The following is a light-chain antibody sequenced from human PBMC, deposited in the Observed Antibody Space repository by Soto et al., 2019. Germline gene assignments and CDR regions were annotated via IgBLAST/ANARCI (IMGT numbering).Light chain of an antibody. J-gene: IGKJ3*01. CDR1: QTVSNYH. V-gene: IGKV3-20*01. CDR2: GVS. CDR3: QQYGGSPPRFS. Sequence: EIVLTQSPGTLSLSPGDTATLSCRASQTVSNYHLAWYQQKPRHAPRLLIYGVSSRDTGIPDRFTGSGSGTDFTLTITRLEPEDFAVYYCQQYGGSPPRFSFGPGTKVDIK.